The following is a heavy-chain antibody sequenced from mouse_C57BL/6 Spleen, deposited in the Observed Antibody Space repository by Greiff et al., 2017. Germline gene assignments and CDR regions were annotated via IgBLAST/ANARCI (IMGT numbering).Heavy chain of an antibody. CDR3: ARHEEPRYGRGYVGAMDY. CDR1: GYTFTEYT. D-gene: IGHD1-1*01. CDR2: FYPGSGSI. Sequence: QVQLKESGAELVKPGASVKLSCKASGYTFTEYTIHWVKQRSGQGLEWIGWFYPGSGSIKYNEKFKDKATLTADKSSSTVYMELSRLTSEDSAVYFCARHEEPRYGRGYVGAMDYWGQGTSVTVSS. J-gene: IGHJ4*01. V-gene: IGHV1-62-2*01.